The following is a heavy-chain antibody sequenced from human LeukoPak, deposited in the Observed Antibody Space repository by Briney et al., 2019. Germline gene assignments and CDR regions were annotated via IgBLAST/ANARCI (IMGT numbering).Heavy chain of an antibody. V-gene: IGHV4-30-2*01. Sequence: SQTLSLTCTVSGGSISSGGYYWSWIRQPPGKGLEWIGYIYHSGSTYYNPSLKSRVTISVDRSKNQFSLKLSSVTAADTAVYYCARAGMCSSTSCPEFDYWGQGTLVTVSS. D-gene: IGHD2-2*01. CDR1: GGSISSGGYY. CDR2: IYHSGST. CDR3: ARAGMCSSTSCPEFDY. J-gene: IGHJ4*02.